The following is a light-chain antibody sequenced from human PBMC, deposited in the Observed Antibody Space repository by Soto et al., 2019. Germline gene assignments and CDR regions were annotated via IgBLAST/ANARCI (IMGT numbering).Light chain of an antibody. J-gene: IGLJ3*02. CDR1: KLADKS. Sequence: SYELTQAPSVSVAPGQRARITCAGNKLADKSVHWYQQKPGQAPGLVVYDDRDRPSGVPERFSGTNSDNVAALTIFRVEAGDEADYFCQVCDSDSDHWVFGGGTKLTVL. CDR3: QVCDSDSDHWV. CDR2: DDR. V-gene: IGLV3-21*02.